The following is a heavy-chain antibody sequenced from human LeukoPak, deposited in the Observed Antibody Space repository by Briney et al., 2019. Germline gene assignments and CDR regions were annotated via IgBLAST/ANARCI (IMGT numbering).Heavy chain of an antibody. Sequence: ASVKVSCKASGYTFSTYDINWVRQATGQGLEWMGWMNPNSGNTGYAQKFQGRVTMTRDTSISTAYMELSRLRSDDTAVYYCARGVVRYSYGFWFDPWGQGTLVTVSS. CDR2: MNPNSGNT. CDR1: GYTFSTYD. D-gene: IGHD5-18*01. J-gene: IGHJ5*02. CDR3: ARGVVRYSYGFWFDP. V-gene: IGHV1-8*02.